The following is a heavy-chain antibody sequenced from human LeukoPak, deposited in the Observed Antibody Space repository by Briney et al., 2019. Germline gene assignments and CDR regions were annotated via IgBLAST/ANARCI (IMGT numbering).Heavy chain of an antibody. Sequence: GGSLRLSCAASGFNFDDYGMNWVRQAPGKGLEWVSGINYNGGSTGYADSVKGRFTISRDNAKNSLYLQMNSLRAEDTALHYCARDGYYGSGSYYKDWGQGTLVTVSS. V-gene: IGHV3-20*04. D-gene: IGHD3-10*01. CDR2: INYNGGST. J-gene: IGHJ4*02. CDR3: ARDGYYGSGSYYKD. CDR1: GFNFDDYG.